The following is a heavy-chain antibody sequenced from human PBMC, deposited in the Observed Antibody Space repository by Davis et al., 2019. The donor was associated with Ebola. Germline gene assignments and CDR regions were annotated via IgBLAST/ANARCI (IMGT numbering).Heavy chain of an antibody. Sequence: ETLSLTCAVYGGSFSGYYWSWIRQPPGKGLEWVSSISSSSSYIYYADSVKGRFTISRDNAKNSLYLQMNSLRAEDTAVYYCARTRREAGMIWGQGTPVTVSS. CDR1: GGSFSGYY. CDR2: ISSSSSYI. J-gene: IGHJ4*02. CDR3: ARTRREAGMI. V-gene: IGHV3-21*01. D-gene: IGHD6-19*01.